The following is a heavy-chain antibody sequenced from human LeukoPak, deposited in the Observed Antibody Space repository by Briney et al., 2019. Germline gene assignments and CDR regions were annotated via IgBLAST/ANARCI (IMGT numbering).Heavy chain of an antibody. CDR3: TREATANSGGYYFDY. J-gene: IGHJ4*02. Sequence: SETLSLTCTVSGGSIGSNYWSWVRQPAGKGLEWVGRINISGNTNYNPSLKSRVTMSVDTSKNQFSLRLNFVTAAETAVYYCTREATANSGGYYFDYWGQGTLVTVSS. CDR1: GGSIGSNY. CDR2: INISGNT. D-gene: IGHD6-25*01. V-gene: IGHV4-4*07.